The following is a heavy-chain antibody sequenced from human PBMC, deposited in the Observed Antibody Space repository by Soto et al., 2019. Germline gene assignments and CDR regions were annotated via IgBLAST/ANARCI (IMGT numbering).Heavy chain of an antibody. J-gene: IGHJ6*04. CDR3: ARGYYGSGSPHLTDTLYYYSYGMDV. CDR2: IDPSDSYT. V-gene: IGHV5-10-1*01. Sequence: GESLKISCKGSGYSFTSYWISWVRQMPGKGLEWMGRIDPSDSYTNYSPSFQGHVTISADKSISTAYLQWSSLKASDTAMYYCARGYYGSGSPHLTDTLYYYSYGMDVWGKGPTLTVSS. D-gene: IGHD3-10*01. CDR1: GYSFTSYW.